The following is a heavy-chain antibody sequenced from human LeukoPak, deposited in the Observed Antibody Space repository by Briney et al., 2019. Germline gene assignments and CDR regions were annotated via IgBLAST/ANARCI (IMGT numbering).Heavy chain of an antibody. V-gene: IGHV4-30-2*01. Sequence: SETLSLTCTVSGGSISSGGYYWSWIRQPPGKGLEWIGYIYHSGSTYYNPSLKSRVTKSVDTSKNQFSLKLSSVTAADTAVYYCAGSYSSGWFDPWGQGTLVTVSS. J-gene: IGHJ5*02. CDR1: GGSISSGGYY. D-gene: IGHD6-19*01. CDR3: AGSYSSGWFDP. CDR2: IYHSGST.